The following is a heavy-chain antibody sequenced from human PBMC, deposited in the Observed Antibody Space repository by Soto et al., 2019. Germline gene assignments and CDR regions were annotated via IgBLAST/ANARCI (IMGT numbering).Heavy chain of an antibody. CDR1: GFTFTNYP. CDR2: VSHDGINT. CDR3: AREKTVGGIRLDN. J-gene: IGHJ4*02. Sequence: QVQLVESGGGVVQPGRSLRLSCAASGFTFTNYPMHWVRQAPGKGLERVAVVSHDGINTYYADSVKGRFTISRDNSKNTLYLQLNSLRTEDTAVFYGAREKTVGGIRLDNWGQGTLVTVSS. D-gene: IGHD1-26*01. V-gene: IGHV3-30-3*01.